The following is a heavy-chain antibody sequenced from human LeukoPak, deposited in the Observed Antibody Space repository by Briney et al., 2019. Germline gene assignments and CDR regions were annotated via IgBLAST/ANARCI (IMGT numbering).Heavy chain of an antibody. CDR2: ISGSGGDT. CDR3: AKEGDVGANPLDYFDY. D-gene: IGHD1-26*01. CDR1: GVTFSKYA. Sequence: PGGSLRLSCAASGVTFSKYAMTWGRQAPGKGLEWVSTISGSGGDTYYADSVKGRLTISRDNSKDTVYLQMNSLRAEDTAIYYCAKEGDVGANPLDYFDYWGQGSLVTVSS. V-gene: IGHV3-23*01. J-gene: IGHJ4*02.